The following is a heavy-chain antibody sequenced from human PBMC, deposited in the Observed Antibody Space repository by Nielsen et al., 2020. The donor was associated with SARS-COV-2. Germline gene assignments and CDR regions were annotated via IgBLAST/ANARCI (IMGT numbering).Heavy chain of an antibody. D-gene: IGHD3-10*01. J-gene: IGHJ6*02. V-gene: IGHV1-18*01. CDR1: GGTFSSYA. CDR3: ARGRGPMVRGGPYYYYGMDV. Sequence: ASVKVSCKASGGTFSSYAISWVRQAPGQGLEWMGWISAYNGNTDYAQKLQGRVTMTTDTSTSTAYMELRSLRSDDTAVYYCARGRGPMVRGGPYYYYGMDVWGQGTTVTVSS. CDR2: ISAYNGNT.